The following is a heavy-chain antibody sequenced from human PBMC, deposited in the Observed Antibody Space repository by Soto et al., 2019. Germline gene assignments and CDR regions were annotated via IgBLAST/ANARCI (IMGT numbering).Heavy chain of an antibody. V-gene: IGHV4-4*02. CDR1: DDSTRSRYW. CDR2: VNQSGTS. D-gene: IGHD5-12*01. J-gene: IGHJ4*02. Sequence: SETLSLTCGVFDDSTRSRYWWTWLRRPPGRGLEWIGEVNQSGTSNYNPSLKSRVSISIDNSKNHFSLTMTSVTAADTAVYYCSRPGYSNYDSDYWGQGTLVTVSS. CDR3: SRPGYSNYDSDY.